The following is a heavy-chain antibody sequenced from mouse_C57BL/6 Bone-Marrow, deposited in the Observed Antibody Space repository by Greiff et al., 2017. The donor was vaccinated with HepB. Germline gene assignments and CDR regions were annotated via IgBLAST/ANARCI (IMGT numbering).Heavy chain of an antibody. V-gene: IGHV1-18*01. D-gene: IGHD1-1*01. Sequence: EVQLQQSGPELVKPGASVKIPCKASGYTFTDYNMDWVKQSHGKSLEWIGDINPNNGGTIYNQKFKGKATLTVDKSSSTAYMELRSLTSEDTAVYYCARGNGSSYPYAMDYWGQGTSVTVSS. CDR1: GYTFTDYN. CDR2: INPNNGGT. J-gene: IGHJ4*01. CDR3: ARGNGSSYPYAMDY.